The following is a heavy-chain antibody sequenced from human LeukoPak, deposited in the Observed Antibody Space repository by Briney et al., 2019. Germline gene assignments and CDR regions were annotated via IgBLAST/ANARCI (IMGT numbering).Heavy chain of an antibody. V-gene: IGHV3-9*01. CDR2: ISWNSGTI. CDR1: GFTFDDYA. J-gene: IGHJ6*02. D-gene: IGHD3-10*01. CDR3: AKVPHASAGVYYYYGMDV. Sequence: GGSLRLSCAASGFTFDDYAMHWVRQAPGKGLEWVSGISWNSGTIVYADSVKGRFTISRDNAKNSLYLQMNSLRAEDTAVYYCAKVPHASAGVYYYYGMDVWGQGTTVTVSS.